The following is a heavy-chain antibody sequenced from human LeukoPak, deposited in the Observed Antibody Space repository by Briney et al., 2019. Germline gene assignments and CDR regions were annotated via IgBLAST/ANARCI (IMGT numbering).Heavy chain of an antibody. CDR2: IIPIFVTA. CDR1: GGTFSSYA. CDR3: ARAMVVTPGYYYMDV. V-gene: IGHV1-69*05. D-gene: IGHD4-23*01. J-gene: IGHJ6*03. Sequence: ASGKVSCKASGGTFSSYAISWVRQAPGQGLDWMGVIIPIFVTANYAQKFQGRVTLTTAESTSTAYMELSSLRSEDTAVYYCARAMVVTPGYYYMDVWGKGTTVTVS.